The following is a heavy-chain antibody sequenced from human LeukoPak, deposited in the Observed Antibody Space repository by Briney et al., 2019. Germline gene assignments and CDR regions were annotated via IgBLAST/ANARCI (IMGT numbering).Heavy chain of an antibody. CDR2: INHGGTT. D-gene: IGHD2-2*01. CDR1: GFTFSSHS. Sequence: GSLRLSCAASGFTFSSHSMTWVRQAPGQGLEWIGEINHGGTTTYNPSLKSRVTISVDTSKNQISLKLSSVTAADTAVYYCARPHYCSATTCTGPLRYWGQGTLVTVSA. CDR3: ARPHYCSATTCTGPLRY. V-gene: IGHV4-34*01. J-gene: IGHJ4*02.